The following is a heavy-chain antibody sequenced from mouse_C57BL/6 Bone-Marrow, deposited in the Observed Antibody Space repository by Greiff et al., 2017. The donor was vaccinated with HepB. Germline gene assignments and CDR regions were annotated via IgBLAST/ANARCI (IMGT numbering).Heavy chain of an antibody. CDR2: IYPGSGST. CDR1: GYTFTSYW. CDR3: ARDDGYFLYYFDY. V-gene: IGHV1-55*01. J-gene: IGHJ2*01. D-gene: IGHD2-3*01. Sequence: VQLQQPGAELVKPGASVKMSCKASGYTFTSYWITWVKQRTGQGLEWIGDIYPGSGSTKYNEKFKSKATLTVDTSSSTAYMQLSSLTSEDSAVYYCARDDGYFLYYFDYWGQGTTLTVSS.